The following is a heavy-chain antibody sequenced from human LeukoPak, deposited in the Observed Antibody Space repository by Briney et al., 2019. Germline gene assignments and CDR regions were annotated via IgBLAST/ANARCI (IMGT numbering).Heavy chain of an antibody. CDR2: IYYSGSP. V-gene: IGHV4-34*01. CDR1: GGSFSGYY. CDR3: ARSAYYYDSIADY. Sequence: PSETLSLTCAVYGGSFSGYYWGWIRQPPGMGLEWIANIYYSGSPYYNPSLESRVTVSVDTSKNHFSLNLTSVTATDTAIYYCARSAYYYDSIADYWGQGILVTVSS. D-gene: IGHD3-22*01. J-gene: IGHJ4*02.